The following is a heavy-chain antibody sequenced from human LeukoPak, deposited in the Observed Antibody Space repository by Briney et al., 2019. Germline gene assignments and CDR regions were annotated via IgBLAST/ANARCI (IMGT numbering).Heavy chain of an antibody. Sequence: GGSLRLSCAASGFTFSSYSMNWVRQAPGKGLEWVSYISSSSSTIYYADSVKGRFTISRDNAKNSLYLQMNSLRAEDTAVYYCAREIRWKGLDYWGQGTLVTVSS. J-gene: IGHJ4*02. CDR3: AREIRWKGLDY. D-gene: IGHD3-3*01. CDR2: ISSSSSTI. CDR1: GFTFSSYS. V-gene: IGHV3-48*01.